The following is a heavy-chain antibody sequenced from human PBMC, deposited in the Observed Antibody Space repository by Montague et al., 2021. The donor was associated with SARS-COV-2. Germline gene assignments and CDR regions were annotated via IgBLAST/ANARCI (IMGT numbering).Heavy chain of an antibody. CDR3: ARARITMIVVVNAFDI. Sequence: SQTLSLTCTVSAGSISSGGYYLSWIRQHPGKGLEWIGYIYYSGSTYYNPSLKSRVTISVDTSKNQFSPKLSSVTAADTAVYYCARARITMIVVVNAFDIWGQGTLVTVSS. V-gene: IGHV4-31*03. J-gene: IGHJ3*02. CDR2: IYYSGST. D-gene: IGHD3-22*01. CDR1: AGSISSGGYY.